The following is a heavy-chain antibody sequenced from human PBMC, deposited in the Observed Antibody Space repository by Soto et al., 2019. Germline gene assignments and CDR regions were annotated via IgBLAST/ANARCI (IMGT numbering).Heavy chain of an antibody. Sequence: EVQLVVSGGGLVQQGGSLRLSCAASGFTFSTYSMNWVRQAPGKGLEWVSYIGSTVSTIYYADSVKGRFTISRDNVKNSLYLQMNSLRAEDTAVYYCARDAAYTNSWNPFYYMDVWGKGTTVTVSS. V-gene: IGHV3-48*01. CDR1: GFTFSTYS. CDR3: ARDAAYTNSWNPFYYMDV. J-gene: IGHJ6*03. D-gene: IGHD6-13*01. CDR2: IGSTVSTI.